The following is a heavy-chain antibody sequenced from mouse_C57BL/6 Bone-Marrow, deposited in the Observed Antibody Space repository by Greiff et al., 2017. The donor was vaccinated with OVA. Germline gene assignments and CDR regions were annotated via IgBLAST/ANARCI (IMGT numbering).Heavy chain of an antibody. CDR1: GFSLTSYA. V-gene: IGHV2-9-1*01. CDR2: IWTGGGT. D-gene: IGHD1-1*01. CDR3: AGFYYDAVEGFAY. J-gene: IGHJ3*01. Sequence: QVQLKESGPGLVAPSQSLSITCTVSGFSLTSYAISWVRQPPGKGLEWLGVIWTGGGTNYNSALKSRLSISKDNFKSKVFLKMNSLKTDDTARYYCAGFYYDAVEGFAYWGQGTLVTVSA.